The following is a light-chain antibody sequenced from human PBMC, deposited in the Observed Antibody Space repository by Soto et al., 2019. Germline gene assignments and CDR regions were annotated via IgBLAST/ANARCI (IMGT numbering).Light chain of an antibody. Sequence: DILMTQSPSSLSATIGDRVTISCQASRDISNYINWYQQKPGRAPKLLIYDVSNLETGVPSRFSGSGSGTDFTFTISSLQPEDIATYYCQQYLSLPPLTFGGGTRVEIK. CDR3: QQYLSLPPLT. V-gene: IGKV1-33*01. CDR1: RDISNY. J-gene: IGKJ4*01. CDR2: DVS.